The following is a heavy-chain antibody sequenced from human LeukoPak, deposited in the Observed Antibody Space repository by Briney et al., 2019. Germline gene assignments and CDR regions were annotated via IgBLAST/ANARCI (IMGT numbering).Heavy chain of an antibody. CDR1: GYTFTSYD. D-gene: IGHD6-13*01. Sequence: GASVKVSCKASGYTFTSYDINWVRQATGRGLEWMGWMNPNSGNTGYAQKFQGRVTMTSNTSINTAYMELSSLGSDDTAVYYCATWLSIAAAGTFAYWGQGTLVTVSS. V-gene: IGHV1-8*01. CDR2: MNPNSGNT. J-gene: IGHJ4*02. CDR3: ATWLSIAAAGTFAY.